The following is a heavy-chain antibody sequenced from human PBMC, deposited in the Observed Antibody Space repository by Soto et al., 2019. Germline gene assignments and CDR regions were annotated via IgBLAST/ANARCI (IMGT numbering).Heavy chain of an antibody. CDR2: IFYSGST. V-gene: IGHV4-39*02. CDR1: GGSISSSSYY. J-gene: IGHJ6*02. Sequence: ETLSLTCTVSGGSISSSSYYWGWIRQPPGKGLEWIGSIFYSGSTYYNPSLKSRVTISVDTSKNQFSLYLQMNSLRAEDTAVYYCARDQIVVVVAATSYYYYGMDVWGQGTTVTVSS. CDR3: ARDQIVVVVAATSYYYYGMDV. D-gene: IGHD2-15*01.